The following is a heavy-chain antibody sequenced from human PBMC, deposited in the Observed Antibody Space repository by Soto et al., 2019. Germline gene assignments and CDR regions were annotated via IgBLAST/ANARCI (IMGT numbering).Heavy chain of an antibody. V-gene: IGHV4-59*12. D-gene: IGHD1-1*01. CDR3: VRGDNWREEASDY. J-gene: IGHJ4*02. Sequence: SETLSLTCTVSGGSISSYYWSWIRQPPGKELEWIGYIYYSGSTNYNPSLKSRVTISVDTSKNTLYLQMNNLRADDTAVYYCVRGDNWREEASDYLGQGNLVTAPQ. CDR1: GGSISSYY. CDR2: IYYSGST.